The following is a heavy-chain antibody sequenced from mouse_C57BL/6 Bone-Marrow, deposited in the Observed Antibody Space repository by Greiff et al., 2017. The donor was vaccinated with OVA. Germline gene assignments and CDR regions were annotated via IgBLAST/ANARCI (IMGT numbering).Heavy chain of an antibody. D-gene: IGHD1-1*01. V-gene: IGHV1-69*01. CDR3: ARRNLLYYGSTFDY. CDR2: IDPSDSYT. Sequence: QVQLQQSGAELVMPGASVKLSCKASGYTFTSYWMHWVKQRPGQGLEWIGEIDPSDSYTNYNQKFKGKSTLTVDKSSSTAYMQLSSLTSEDSAVYYCARRNLLYYGSTFDYWGQGTTLTVSS. CDR1: GYTFTSYW. J-gene: IGHJ2*01.